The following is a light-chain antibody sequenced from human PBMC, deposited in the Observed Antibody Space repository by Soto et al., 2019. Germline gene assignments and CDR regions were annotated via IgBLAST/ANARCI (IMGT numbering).Light chain of an antibody. J-gene: IGKJ5*01. V-gene: IGKV3-20*01. CDR1: QSVRNNY. CDR2: GAS. CDR3: QQYGGSPMT. Sequence: EIVLTQSPVTLSLSPGARGTLSCRASQSVRNNYLAWYQHKPGQAPRLLISGASNRATGIPDRFSGSGSGTDFTLTISRLEPEDFALYYCQQYGGSPMTFGQGTRLEIK.